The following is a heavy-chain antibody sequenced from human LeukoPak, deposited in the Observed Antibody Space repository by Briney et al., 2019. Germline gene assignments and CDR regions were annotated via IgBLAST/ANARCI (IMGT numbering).Heavy chain of an antibody. CDR2: IDPSDSYT. CDR1: GYRFTSYW. J-gene: IGHJ4*02. CDR3: ARSSGSGWSFFDY. Sequence: GESLKISCKVSGYRFTSYWINWVRQMPGKGLEWMGRIDPSDSYTKYSPSFQGHVTISADKSISTAYLQWSSLKASDTAMYYCARSSGSGWSFFDYWGQGTLVTVSS. D-gene: IGHD6-19*01. V-gene: IGHV5-10-1*01.